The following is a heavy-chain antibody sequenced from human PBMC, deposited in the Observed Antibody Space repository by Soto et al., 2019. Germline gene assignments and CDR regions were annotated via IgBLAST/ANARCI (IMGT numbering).Heavy chain of an antibody. CDR3: ARTPRSTVIYYMDV. V-gene: IGHV4-59*08. CDR1: GGSISSYY. Sequence: SETLSLTCTVSGGSISSYYWSWIRQPPGKGLEWIGYIYYSGSTNYNPSLKSRVTISVDTSKNQFSLKLSSVTAADTAVYYCARTPRSTVIYYMDVRGKGTTVTVSS. J-gene: IGHJ6*03. CDR2: IYYSGST. D-gene: IGHD4-17*01.